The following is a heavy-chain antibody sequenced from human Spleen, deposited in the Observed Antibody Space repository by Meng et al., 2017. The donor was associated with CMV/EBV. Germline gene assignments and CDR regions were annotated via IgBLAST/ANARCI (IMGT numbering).Heavy chain of an antibody. V-gene: IGHV4-59*12. CDR2: IYYSGST. CDR3: ARGGYCSGGSCYEGWFDP. D-gene: IGHD2-15*01. Sequence: QGQLQESGPGLVKPSETLSLTCTVSGGSISSFYWSWIRQPPGKGLEWIGYIYYSGSTNYNPSLKSRVTISVDTSKNQFSLKLSSVTAADTAVYYCARGGYCSGGSCYEGWFDPWGQGTLVTVSS. CDR1: GGSISSFY. J-gene: IGHJ5*02.